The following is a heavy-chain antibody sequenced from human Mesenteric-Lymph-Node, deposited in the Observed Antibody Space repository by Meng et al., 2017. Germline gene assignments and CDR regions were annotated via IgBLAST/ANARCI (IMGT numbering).Heavy chain of an antibody. CDR3: VRGDRSSGWAL. CDR2: ITTDGTET. D-gene: IGHD6-19*01. CDR1: GFSFSNSW. Sequence: VQLLAFGGDLVPPGGSLSLSCAASGFSFSNSWMHGLHHVPGEGLVLVSYITTDGTETSYEDSVKGRFTISRDNAKNTLYLQMSSLRAEDTALYYCVRGDRSSGWALWGRGTLVTVSS. V-gene: IGHV3-74*01. J-gene: IGHJ4*02.